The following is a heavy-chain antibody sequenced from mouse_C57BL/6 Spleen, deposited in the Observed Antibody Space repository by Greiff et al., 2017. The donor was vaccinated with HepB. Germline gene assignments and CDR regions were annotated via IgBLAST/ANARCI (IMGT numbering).Heavy chain of an antibody. J-gene: IGHJ4*01. CDR3: ARWGTTVVATDYYAMDY. Sequence: QVQLQQSGAELARPGASVKMSCKASGYTFTSYTMHWVKQRPGQGLEWIGYINPSSGYTKYNQKFKDKATLTADKSSSTAYMQLSSLTSEDSAVYYCARWGTTVVATDYYAMDYWGQGTSVTVSS. V-gene: IGHV1-4*01. CDR1: GYTFTSYT. D-gene: IGHD1-1*01. CDR2: INPSSGYT.